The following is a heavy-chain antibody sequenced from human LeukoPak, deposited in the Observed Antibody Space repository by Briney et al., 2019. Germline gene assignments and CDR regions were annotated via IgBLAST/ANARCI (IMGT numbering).Heavy chain of an antibody. J-gene: IGHJ4*02. V-gene: IGHV4-59*08. CDR1: GGSISSYY. D-gene: IGHD6-13*01. CDR3: ARRVAAADLDFDY. Sequence: SETLSLTCTVSGGSISSYYWSWIRQPPGKGLEWIGYIYYSGSTNYNPSLKSRVTISVDTSKNQFSLKLSSVTAADTAVYYCARRVAAADLDFDYWGQGTLVTVSS. CDR2: IYYSGST.